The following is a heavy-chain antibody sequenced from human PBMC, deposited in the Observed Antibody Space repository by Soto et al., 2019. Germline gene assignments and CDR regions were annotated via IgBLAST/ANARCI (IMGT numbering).Heavy chain of an antibody. V-gene: IGHV1-2*02. CDR1: GYTFTGYY. J-gene: IGHJ6*02. Sequence: ASVKVSCKASGYTFTGYYMHWVRQAPGQGLEWKGWINPNSGGTNYAQKFQGRVTMTRDTSISTAYMELSRLRSDDTAVYYCARDGSPDSSTSWGYYYYYYGMDVWGQGTTVTVSS. D-gene: IGHD2-2*01. CDR2: INPNSGGT. CDR3: ARDGSPDSSTSWGYYYYYYGMDV.